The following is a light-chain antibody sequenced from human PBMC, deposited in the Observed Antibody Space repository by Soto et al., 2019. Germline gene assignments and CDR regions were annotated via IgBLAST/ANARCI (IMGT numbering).Light chain of an antibody. CDR1: HSISSW. J-gene: IGKJ1*01. V-gene: IGKV1-5*01. CDR3: QQYNPYTWT. Sequence: DIQMTQSPSTLSASVGYRVTITCRSIHSISSWLAWYQQKPGKAPKLLIYDASSLESGVPSRFSGSGSGTEFTLTISSLQADDFATYYCQQYNPYTWTFGHGTKVDIK. CDR2: DAS.